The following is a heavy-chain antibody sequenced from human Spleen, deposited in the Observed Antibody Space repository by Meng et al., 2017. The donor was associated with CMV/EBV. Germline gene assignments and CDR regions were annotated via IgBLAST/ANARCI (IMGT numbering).Heavy chain of an antibody. Sequence: TFSDYAMSWVRQAPGKGLEWVSAISGGSGSTYYADSVKGRFTISRDNSRNTLYLQMNSLRAEDTAVYSCAKAGDSNWPTNYYYGLDVWGQGTTVTVSS. CDR3: AKAGDSNWPTNYYYGLDV. CDR2: ISGGSGST. CDR1: TFSDYA. V-gene: IGHV3-23*01. J-gene: IGHJ6*02. D-gene: IGHD3-16*01.